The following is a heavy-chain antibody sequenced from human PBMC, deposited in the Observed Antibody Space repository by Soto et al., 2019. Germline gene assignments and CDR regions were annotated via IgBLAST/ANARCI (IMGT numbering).Heavy chain of an antibody. CDR2: TYYRSKWYN. CDR1: GDSVSSNSAA. J-gene: IGHJ3*02. CDR3: ARVWETMVRGVIRPAFDI. Sequence: LTCAISGDSVSSNSAAWNWIRQSPSRGLEWLGRTYYRSKWYNEYAVSVKSRITIKPDTSKNQFSLQLNSVIPEDTAVYYCARVWETMVRGVIRPAFDIWGQGTMVTVSS. D-gene: IGHD3-10*01. V-gene: IGHV6-1*01.